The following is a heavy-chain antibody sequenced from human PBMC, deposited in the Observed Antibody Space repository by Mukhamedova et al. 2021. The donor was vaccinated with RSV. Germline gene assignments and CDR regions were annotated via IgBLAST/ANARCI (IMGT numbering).Heavy chain of an antibody. V-gene: IGHV3-23*01. CDR2: GST. Sequence: GSTYYADSVKGRFTISRDNSKNTLYLQMNSLRAEDTAVYYCAKRGGRSIVGATPTDYWGQGTLVTVSS. J-gene: IGHJ4*02. CDR3: AKRGGRSIVGATPTDY. D-gene: IGHD1-26*01.